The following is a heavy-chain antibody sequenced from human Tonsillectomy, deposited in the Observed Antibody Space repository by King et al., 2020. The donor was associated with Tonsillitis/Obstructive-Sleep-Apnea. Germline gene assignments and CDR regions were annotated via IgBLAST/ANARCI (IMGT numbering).Heavy chain of an antibody. J-gene: IGHJ6*03. CDR2: ISYSGGT. D-gene: IGHD1-1*01. CDR3: ARTTPPYYYYHMDV. Sequence: QLQESGPGLVKPSQSLSLNCTVSGGPISSGENFWSWIRQHPGKGLEWIGYISYSGGTYYNPSLKGRVTISADTSKNQFSLQLRSVTVADTAVYFCARTTPPYYYYHMDVWGKGTTVTVSS. V-gene: IGHV4-31*03. CDR1: GGPISSGENF.